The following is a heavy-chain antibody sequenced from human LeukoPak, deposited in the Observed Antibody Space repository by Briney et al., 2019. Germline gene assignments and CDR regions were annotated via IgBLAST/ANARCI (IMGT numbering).Heavy chain of an antibody. CDR3: AKAGKIYYFDY. Sequence: PGGSLRLSCAASGFTFSSYSMNWVRQAPGKGLEWVSAISGSGGSTYYADSVKGQFTISRDNSKNTLYLQMNSLRAEDTAVYYCAKAGKIYYFDYWGQGTLVTVSS. D-gene: IGHD1-14*01. CDR1: GFTFSSYS. J-gene: IGHJ4*02. V-gene: IGHV3-23*01. CDR2: ISGSGGST.